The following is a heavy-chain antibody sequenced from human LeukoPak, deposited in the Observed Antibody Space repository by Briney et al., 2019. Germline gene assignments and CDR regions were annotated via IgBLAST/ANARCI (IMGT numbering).Heavy chain of an antibody. CDR2: VNSDGSTT. V-gene: IGHV3-74*01. D-gene: IGHD6-19*01. CDR1: GLTFSSYG. J-gene: IGHJ4*02. Sequence: PGGSLRLSCAASGLTFSSYGMHWVRQAPGKGLVWVSRVNSDGSTTSYADSVKGRFTISRDNAKNTLYLQMNSLRAEDTAMYYCTRGYSSGWYYFDYWGQGTLVTVSS. CDR3: TRGYSSGWYYFDY.